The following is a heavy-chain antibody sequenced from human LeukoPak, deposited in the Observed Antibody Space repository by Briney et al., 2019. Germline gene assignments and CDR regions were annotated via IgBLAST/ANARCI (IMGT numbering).Heavy chain of an antibody. CDR1: GFTFSDYY. D-gene: IGHD5-12*01. V-gene: IGHV3-11*01. CDR2: ISGSGSII. J-gene: IGHJ4*02. Sequence: GGSLRLSCAASGFTFSDYYMSWIRQAPGKGLEWVSYISGSGSIIYYADSVKGRFTISRDNAKNSLYLQMNSLRAEDTAVYYCTRPFTGYDYSPFDYWGQGTLVTVSS. CDR3: TRPFTGYDYSPFDY.